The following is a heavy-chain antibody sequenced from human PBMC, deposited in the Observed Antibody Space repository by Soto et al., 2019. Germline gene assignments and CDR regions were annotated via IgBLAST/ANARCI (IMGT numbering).Heavy chain of an antibody. CDR3: ARHHPRPLYYYYGMDV. V-gene: IGHV5-10-1*01. CDR1: GYSFTSYW. CDR2: IDPSDSYT. Sequence: PGESLKISCKGSGYSFTSYWISWVRQMPGKGLEWMGRIDPSDSYTNYSPSFQGHVTISADKSISTAYLQWSSLKASDTAMYYCARHHPRPLYYYYGMDVWGQGTTVTVSS. J-gene: IGHJ6*02.